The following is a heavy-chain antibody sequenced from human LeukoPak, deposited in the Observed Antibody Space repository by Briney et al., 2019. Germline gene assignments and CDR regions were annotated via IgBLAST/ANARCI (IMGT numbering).Heavy chain of an antibody. V-gene: IGHV4-59*08. Sequence: SETLSLNCTVSGGSISGYSWSWIRQPPGKGLEWIGCIYSDVTTTYNPSLKSRVTISVDTSKNQISLNLNSVTAADTAVYYCARHGDYSSGGAYWGQGTLVTVSS. CDR1: GGSISGYS. J-gene: IGHJ4*02. CDR2: IYSDVTT. D-gene: IGHD6-19*01. CDR3: ARHGDYSSGGAY.